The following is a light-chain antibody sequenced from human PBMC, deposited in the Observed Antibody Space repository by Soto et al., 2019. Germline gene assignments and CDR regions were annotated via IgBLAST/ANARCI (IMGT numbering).Light chain of an antibody. Sequence: DIQMTQSPSSLSASVGDRVTITCRASQSIISYLNWYQQKPGKAPKLLIYAASSLQSGVPSRFSGSGSGTDFTLTITSLQPEDFATYYCQQSYSILRTFGPGTKVDIK. CDR3: QQSYSILRT. J-gene: IGKJ3*01. V-gene: IGKV1-39*01. CDR1: QSIISY. CDR2: AAS.